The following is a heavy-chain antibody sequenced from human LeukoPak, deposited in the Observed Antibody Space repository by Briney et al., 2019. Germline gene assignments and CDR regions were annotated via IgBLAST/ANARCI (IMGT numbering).Heavy chain of an antibody. CDR1: GFTFSSYG. V-gene: IGHV3-30*18. CDR3: AKDTFRYCSSTSCPFDY. Sequence: GGSLRLSCAASGFTFSSYGMHWVRQAPGKGLEWVAVTSYDGSNKYYADSVKGRFTISRDNSKNTLYLRMNSLRAEDTAVYYCAKDTFRYCSSTSCPFDYWGQGTLVTVSS. J-gene: IGHJ4*02. CDR2: TSYDGSNK. D-gene: IGHD2-2*01.